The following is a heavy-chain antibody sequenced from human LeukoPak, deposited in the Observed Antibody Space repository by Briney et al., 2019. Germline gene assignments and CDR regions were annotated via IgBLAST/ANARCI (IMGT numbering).Heavy chain of an antibody. Sequence: PGGSLRLSCAASGFTFSSYAMPWVRQAPGKGLEYVSAISSNGGSTYYANSVKGRFTISRDNSKNTLYLQMGSLRAEDMAVYYCARISRSAAGDYWGQGTLVTVSS. CDR3: ARISRSAAGDY. CDR2: ISSNGGST. V-gene: IGHV3-64*01. D-gene: IGHD6-13*01. J-gene: IGHJ4*02. CDR1: GFTFSSYA.